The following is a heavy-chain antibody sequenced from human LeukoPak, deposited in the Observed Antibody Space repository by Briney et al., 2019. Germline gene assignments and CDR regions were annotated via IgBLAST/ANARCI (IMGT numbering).Heavy chain of an antibody. CDR1: GYTFTGYY. D-gene: IGHD6-13*01. CDR3: ARDIISGSSWYGY. V-gene: IGHV1-2*02. J-gene: IGHJ4*02. CDR2: INPNSGGT. Sequence: GASVKVPCKASGYTFTGYYMHWVRQAPGQGLEWMGWINPNSGGTNYAQKFQGRVTMTRDTSISTAYMELSRLRSDDTAVYYCARDIISGSSWYGYWGQGTLVTVSS.